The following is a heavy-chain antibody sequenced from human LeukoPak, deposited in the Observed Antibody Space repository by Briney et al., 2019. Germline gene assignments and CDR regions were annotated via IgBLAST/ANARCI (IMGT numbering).Heavy chain of an antibody. D-gene: IGHD2-15*01. Sequence: GGSLRLSCAASGFTFSSYEMNWVRQAPGKGLKWVSYITSRGSTKYYADSVKGRFTISRDNAKNSLYLQMNSLRAEDTAVYYCASESIYCSGGSCYPYYFDYWGQGTLVTVSS. J-gene: IGHJ4*02. CDR1: GFTFSSYE. CDR2: ITSRGSTK. CDR3: ASESIYCSGGSCYPYYFDY. V-gene: IGHV3-48*03.